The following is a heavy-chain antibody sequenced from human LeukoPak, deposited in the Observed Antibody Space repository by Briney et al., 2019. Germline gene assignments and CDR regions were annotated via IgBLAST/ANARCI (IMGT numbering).Heavy chain of an antibody. CDR3: ARANKGYSYGRGSFDY. Sequence: SETLSLTCTVSGGSISSYYWSWIRQPPGKGLEWIGYIYYSGSTNYNPSLKSRVTISVDTSKNQFSLKLSSVTAADTAVYYCARANKGYSYGRGSFDYWGQGTLVTVSS. V-gene: IGHV4-59*01. CDR2: IYYSGST. D-gene: IGHD5-18*01. CDR1: GGSISSYY. J-gene: IGHJ4*02.